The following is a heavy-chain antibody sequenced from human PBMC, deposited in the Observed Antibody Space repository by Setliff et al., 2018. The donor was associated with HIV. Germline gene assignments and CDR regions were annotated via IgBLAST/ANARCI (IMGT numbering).Heavy chain of an antibody. D-gene: IGHD6-19*01. Sequence: PSVKVSCKASGYTFTGYYMHWVRQAPGQGLEWMGIIKPSGGSTIYAQKLQGRVTMTRDTSTSTVYMELSSLRSEDTAVYYCARDPNRIAVAGTFDYWGQGTLVTVSS. V-gene: IGHV1-46*01. CDR3: ARDPNRIAVAGTFDY. J-gene: IGHJ4*02. CDR1: GYTFTGYY. CDR2: IKPSGGST.